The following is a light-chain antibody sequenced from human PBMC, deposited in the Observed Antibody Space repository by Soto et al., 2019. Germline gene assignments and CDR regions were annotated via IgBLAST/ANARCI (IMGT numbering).Light chain of an antibody. J-gene: IGKJ1*01. Sequence: EIVLTQSPGTLSLSPGERATLSCRASQSVSSSYLAWYQQKPGQAPRLLISGASSRATGIPDRFSGSGSGTDFTLTISRLEPEDVAVYYCQQYGSAPVAVGQGTKVEIK. CDR1: QSVSSSY. CDR3: QQYGSAPVA. V-gene: IGKV3-20*01. CDR2: GAS.